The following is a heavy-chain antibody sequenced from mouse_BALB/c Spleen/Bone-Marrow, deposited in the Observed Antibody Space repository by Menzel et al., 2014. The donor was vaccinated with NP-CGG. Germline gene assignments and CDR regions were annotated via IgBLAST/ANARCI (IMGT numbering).Heavy chain of an antibody. Sequence: QVQLQQPGAELVRPGASVKLSCKASGYSFTNYWMNWMKQRPGQGLEWIGMIHPSDSETRLNQKFKDKATLTVDKSSSTAYMQLSSPTSEDSAVYYCASDDYDGSWFAYWGQGTLVTVSA. CDR3: ASDDYDGSWFAY. V-gene: IGHV1-74*01. J-gene: IGHJ3*01. D-gene: IGHD2-4*01. CDR1: GYSFTNYW. CDR2: IHPSDSET.